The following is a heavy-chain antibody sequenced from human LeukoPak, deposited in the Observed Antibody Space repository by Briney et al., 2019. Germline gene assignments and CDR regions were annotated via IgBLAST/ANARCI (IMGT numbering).Heavy chain of an antibody. V-gene: IGHV3-7*01. D-gene: IGHD3-22*01. J-gene: IGHJ4*02. CDR3: AGDPDYYDSSGYNDFDY. CDR2: IKQDGSEK. CDR1: GFTFSSYW. Sequence: GGSLRLSCAASGFTFSSYWMSWVRQAPGKGLEWVANIKQDGSEKYYVDSVKGRFTISRDNAKNSLYLQMNSLRAEDTAVYYCAGDPDYYDSSGYNDFDYWGQGTLVTVSS.